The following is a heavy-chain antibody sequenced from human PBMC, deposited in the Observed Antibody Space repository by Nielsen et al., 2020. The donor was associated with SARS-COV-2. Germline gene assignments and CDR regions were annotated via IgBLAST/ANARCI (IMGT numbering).Heavy chain of an antibody. CDR2: INSDGSST. Sequence: GESLKISCAASAFTFSTYWMHWVRQAPGKGLVWVSRINSDGSSTSYADSVKGRFTISRDNAKNTLYLQMNSLRAEDTAMYYCARDLRRIFTSPEADSWGQGTLVTVSS. CDR3: ARDLRRIFTSPEADS. CDR1: AFTFSTYW. J-gene: IGHJ4*02. D-gene: IGHD2-21*01. V-gene: IGHV3-74*01.